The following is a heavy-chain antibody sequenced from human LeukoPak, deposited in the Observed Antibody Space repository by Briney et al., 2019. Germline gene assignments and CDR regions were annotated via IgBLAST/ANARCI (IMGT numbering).Heavy chain of an antibody. CDR2: IKSKTDGGTT. V-gene: IGHV3-15*01. CDR1: GFTFRNAW. D-gene: IGHD3-10*01. CDR3: TTTLIRGVIMSTFDY. J-gene: IGHJ4*02. Sequence: AGSLRLSCAASGFTFRNAWMNWVRQAPGKGLEWVGRIKSKTDGGTTDYAAHVKGRLTISRGDSKNTLYLQMNSLKTEDTAVYYCTTTLIRGVIMSTFDYWGQGILVTVSS.